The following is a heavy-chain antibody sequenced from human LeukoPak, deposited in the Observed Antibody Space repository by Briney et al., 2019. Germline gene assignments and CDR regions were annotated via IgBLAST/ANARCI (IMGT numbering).Heavy chain of an antibody. CDR3: ARDRPLVGPGQYHSSFDP. V-gene: IGHV4-39*02. D-gene: IGHD2-2*01. CDR2: ISYSGST. Sequence: KSSETLSLTCTVSGGSVSSSSYYWGWIRQPPGKGLEWIGSISYSGSTSYNPSLKSRVTISVDASENQFSLRLHSVTAADTAVYYCARDRPLVGPGQYHSSFDPWGQGTLVTVSS. J-gene: IGHJ5*02. CDR1: GGSVSSSSYY.